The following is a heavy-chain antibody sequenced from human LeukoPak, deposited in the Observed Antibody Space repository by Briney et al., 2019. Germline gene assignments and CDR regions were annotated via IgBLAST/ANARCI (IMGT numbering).Heavy chain of an antibody. CDR2: IYGGPTA. J-gene: IGHJ3*02. D-gene: IGHD7-27*01. Sequence: GGSLRLSCAASGFTVSTVYMTWVRQAPGKGLEWVTVIYGGPTAFYADSVKDRFTISRDNPKNTLNLQMNSLRAEDTAVYYCAREIGQLGGAFDIWGQGTMVTVSS. V-gene: IGHV3-53*01. CDR3: AREIGQLGGAFDI. CDR1: GFTVSTVY.